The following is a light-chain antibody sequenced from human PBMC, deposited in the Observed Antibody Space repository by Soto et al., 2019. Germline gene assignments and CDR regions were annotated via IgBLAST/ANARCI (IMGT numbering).Light chain of an antibody. CDR3: QSYDSSMSGFV. CDR2: GNS. J-gene: IGLJ1*01. V-gene: IGLV1-40*01. CDR1: SSNIGAGYD. Sequence: QSVLTQPPSVSGAPGQSVTISCTWSSSNIGAGYDVHWYRQLPGTAPKLLIYGNSNRPSGVPDRFSGSNSGTSASLAINGLQAGDEADYYCQSYDSSMSGFVFGAGNKVSVL.